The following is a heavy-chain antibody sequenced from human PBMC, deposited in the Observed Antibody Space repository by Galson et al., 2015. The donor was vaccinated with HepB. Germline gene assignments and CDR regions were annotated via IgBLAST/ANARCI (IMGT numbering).Heavy chain of an antibody. J-gene: IGHJ6*02. CDR2: ISAYNGNT. CDR3: ARVQGRHTYYYYYYGMDV. D-gene: IGHD6-25*01. Sequence: SVKVSSKASGYTFTSYGISWVRQAPGQGLEWMGWISAYNGNTNYAQKLQGRVTMTTDTSTSTAYMELRSLRSDDTAVYYCARVQGRHTYYYYYYGMDVWGQGTTVTVSS. V-gene: IGHV1-18*01. CDR1: GYTFTSYG.